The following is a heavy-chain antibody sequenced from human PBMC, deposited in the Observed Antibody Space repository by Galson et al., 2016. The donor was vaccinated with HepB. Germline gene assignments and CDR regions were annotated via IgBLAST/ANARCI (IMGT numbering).Heavy chain of an antibody. CDR2: IYYGGSI. CDR1: GTSISSYY. CDR3: ARDFDAFDI. V-gene: IGHV4-59*01. Sequence: ETLSLTCTVSGTSISSYYWSWIRQPPGKGLEWIGYIYYGGSISYNPSLNSRVTILVDTSKNQLSLKLSSVTAADTAVYYCARDFDAFDIWGQGTMVTVSS. J-gene: IGHJ3*02.